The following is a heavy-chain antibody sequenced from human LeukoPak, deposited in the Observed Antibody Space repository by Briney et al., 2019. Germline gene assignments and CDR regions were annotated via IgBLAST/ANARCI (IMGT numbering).Heavy chain of an antibody. D-gene: IGHD3-9*01. J-gene: IGHJ6*03. CDR1: GFTFSDYY. CDR3: AKTSRDNYYYYYMDV. CDR2: ISSSGSTI. Sequence: GGSLRLSCAASGFTFSDYYMSWIRQAPGKGLEWVSYISSSGSTIYYADSVKGPFTISRDNSKNTLYLQMNSLKAEDTAVYYCAKTSRDNYYYYYMDVWGKGTTVTVSS. V-gene: IGHV3-11*01.